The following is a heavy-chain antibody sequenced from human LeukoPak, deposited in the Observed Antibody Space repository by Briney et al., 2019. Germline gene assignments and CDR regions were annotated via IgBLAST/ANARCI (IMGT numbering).Heavy chain of an antibody. D-gene: IGHD3-10*01. Sequence: GASVKVSCKASGYTFTSYGISWVRQAPGQGLEWMGWISAYNGNTNYAQKLQGRVTMTTDTSTSTAYMELRSLRSDDTAMYYCARDPLLWFGELLAEGSFFDYWGQGTLVTVSS. J-gene: IGHJ4*02. CDR1: GYTFTSYG. CDR2: ISAYNGNT. V-gene: IGHV1-18*01. CDR3: ARDPLLWFGELLAEGSFFDY.